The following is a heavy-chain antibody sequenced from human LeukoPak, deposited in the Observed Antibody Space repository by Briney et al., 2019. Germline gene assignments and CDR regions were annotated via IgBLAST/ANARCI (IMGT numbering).Heavy chain of an antibody. CDR2: IYPGDSNT. D-gene: IGHD2-2*01. J-gene: IGHJ6*03. CDR3: ARGPYCSSTSCYSPYYSYYMDV. CDR1: GYSFTNYW. Sequence: GESLKISCKGSGYSFTNYWIGWVRRLPGKGLEWMGIIYPGDSNTRYSPSFQGQVTISADKAITTAYLQWSSLKASDTAMYYCARGPYCSSTSCYSPYYSYYMDVWGKGTTVTVS. V-gene: IGHV5-51*01.